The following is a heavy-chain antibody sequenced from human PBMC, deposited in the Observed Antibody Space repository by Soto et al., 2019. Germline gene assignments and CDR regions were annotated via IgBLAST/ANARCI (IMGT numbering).Heavy chain of an antibody. J-gene: IGHJ4*02. Sequence: SQTLSLTCTVSGTSISSYYWSWIRQPPGKGLEWIANIHYSGTTNYNPSLACRVTLSVDTSKNQFSLKMTSVTAADRAMYFCARYNSYDIDFWGRGTV. V-gene: IGHV4-59*01. CDR1: GTSISSYY. CDR2: IHYSGTT. CDR3: ARYNSYDIDF. D-gene: IGHD1-1*01.